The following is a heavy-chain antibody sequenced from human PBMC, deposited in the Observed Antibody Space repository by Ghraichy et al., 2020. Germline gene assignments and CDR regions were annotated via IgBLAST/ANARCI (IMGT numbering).Heavy chain of an antibody. CDR1: GFTFSSYS. D-gene: IGHD6-13*01. CDR2: ISSSSSYI. J-gene: IGHJ4*02. Sequence: GGSLTLSCAASGFTFSSYSMNWVRQAPGKGLEWVSSISSSSSYIYYADSVKGRFTISRDNAKNSLYLQMNSLRAEDTAVYYCARDRGGTSSRWTRKYYFDYWGQGTLVTVSS. V-gene: IGHV3-21*01. CDR3: ARDRGGTSSRWTRKYYFDY.